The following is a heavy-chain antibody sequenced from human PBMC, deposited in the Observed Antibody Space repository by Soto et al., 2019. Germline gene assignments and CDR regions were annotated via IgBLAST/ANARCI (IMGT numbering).Heavy chain of an antibody. CDR3: ARDYYDSSGYYSKDAFDI. D-gene: IGHD3-22*01. CDR1: GFTFDDYG. Sequence: LRLSCAASGFTFDDYGMSWVRQAPGKGLEWVSGINWNGGSTGYADSVKGRFTISRDNAKNSLYLQMNSLRAEDTALYYCARDYYDSSGYYSKDAFDIWGQGTMVTVSS. J-gene: IGHJ3*02. V-gene: IGHV3-20*04. CDR2: INWNGGST.